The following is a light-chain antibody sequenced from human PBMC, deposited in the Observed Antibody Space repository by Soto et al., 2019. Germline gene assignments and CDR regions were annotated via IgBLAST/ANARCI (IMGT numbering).Light chain of an antibody. Sequence: QSVLTQSSSASASLGSSVRLTCTLSSGHSSYIIAWHQQQPGKAPRYLMKLEGSGSNNKGSGVPDRFSGSSSGADRYLTISNLQSEDEADYYCETWDTNTRVFGGGTNSPS. V-gene: IGLV4-60*03. J-gene: IGLJ3*02. CDR2: LEGSGSN. CDR1: SGHSSYI. CDR3: ETWDTNTRV.